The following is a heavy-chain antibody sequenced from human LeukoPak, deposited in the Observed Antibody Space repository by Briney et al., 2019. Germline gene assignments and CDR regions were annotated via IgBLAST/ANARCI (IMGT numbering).Heavy chain of an antibody. CDR2: GSGGST. CDR3: AKRSPYYYDSSHIDY. Sequence: GSGGSTYYADSVKGRFTISRDNSKNTLYLQMNSLRAEDTAVHYCAKRSPYYYDSSHIDYWGQGTLVTVSS. J-gene: IGHJ4*02. D-gene: IGHD3-22*01. V-gene: IGHV3-23*01.